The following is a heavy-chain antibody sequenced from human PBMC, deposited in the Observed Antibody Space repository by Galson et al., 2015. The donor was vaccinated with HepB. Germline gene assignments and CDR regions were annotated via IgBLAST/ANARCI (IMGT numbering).Heavy chain of an antibody. J-gene: IGHJ6*02. CDR2: IIPILGIA. CDR3: ARDEMYYYGSGSYYSNYYYYGMDV. D-gene: IGHD3-10*01. V-gene: IGHV1-69*04. Sequence: SVKVSCKASGGTFSSYTISWVRQAPGQGLEWMGRIIPILGIANYAQKFQGRVTITADKSTSTAYMELSSLRSEDTAVYYCARDEMYYYGSGSYYSNYYYYGMDVWGQGTTVTVSS. CDR1: GGTFSSYT.